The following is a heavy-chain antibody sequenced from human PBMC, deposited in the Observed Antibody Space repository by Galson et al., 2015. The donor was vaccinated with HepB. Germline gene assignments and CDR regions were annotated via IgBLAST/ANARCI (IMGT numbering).Heavy chain of an antibody. J-gene: IGHJ4*02. CDR3: ARTLPKLRFLEWSSGHYFDY. CDR2: ISAYNGNT. D-gene: IGHD3-3*01. V-gene: IGHV1-18*01. Sequence: SVKVSCKASGYTFTSYGISWVRQAPGQGLEWMGWISAYNGNTNYAQKLQGRVTMTTDTSTSTAYMELRSLRSDDTAVYYCARTLPKLRFLEWSSGHYFDYWGQGTLVTVSS. CDR1: GYTFTSYG.